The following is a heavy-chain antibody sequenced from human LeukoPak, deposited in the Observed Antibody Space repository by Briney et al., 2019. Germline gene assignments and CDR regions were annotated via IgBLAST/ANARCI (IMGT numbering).Heavy chain of an antibody. D-gene: IGHD3-16*01. V-gene: IGHV3-64*01. Sequence: PGGSLRLSCAASGFTFSSYAMHWVRQAPGKGLEYVSAISSNGGSTYYANSVKGRFTISRDNSKNTLYLQMNSLRAEDTAVYYCAKAPGGIVGYWGQGTLVTVSS. CDR1: GFTFSSYA. CDR2: ISSNGGST. J-gene: IGHJ4*02. CDR3: AKAPGGIVGY.